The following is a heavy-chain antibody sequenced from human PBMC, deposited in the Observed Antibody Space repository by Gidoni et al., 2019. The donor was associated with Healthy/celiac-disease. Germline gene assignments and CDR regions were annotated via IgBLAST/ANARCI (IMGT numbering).Heavy chain of an antibody. Sequence: QVQLQESGPGLVKPSQTLSLTCTVSGGPISSGGYYWSWIRQHPGKGLEWIGYIYYSGSTYYNPSLKSRVTISVDTSKNQFSLKLSSVTAADTAVYYCARDSGDTGAFDIWGQGTMVTVSS. J-gene: IGHJ3*02. CDR3: ARDSGDTGAFDI. D-gene: IGHD4-17*01. CDR1: GGPISSGGYY. V-gene: IGHV4-31*03. CDR2: IYYSGST.